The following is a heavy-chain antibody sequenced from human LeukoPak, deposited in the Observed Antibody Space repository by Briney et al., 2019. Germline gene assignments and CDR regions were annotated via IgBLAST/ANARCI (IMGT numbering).Heavy chain of an antibody. CDR1: GYTFTSYY. Sequence: ASVKVSCKASGYTFTSYYMHWVRQAPGQGLEWMGWMNPNSGNTGYAQKFQGRITLTRDMSATTDYMELSSLTSEDTAVYYCARDNSVGGIAWWFDPWGQGTLVTVSS. V-gene: IGHV1-8*02. CDR3: ARDNSVGGIAWWFDP. J-gene: IGHJ5*02. D-gene: IGHD1-26*01. CDR2: MNPNSGNT.